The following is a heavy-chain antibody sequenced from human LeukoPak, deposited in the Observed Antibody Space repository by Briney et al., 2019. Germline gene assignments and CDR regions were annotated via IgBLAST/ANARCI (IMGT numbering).Heavy chain of an antibody. V-gene: IGHV3-23*01. Sequence: GGSLRLSCIVSGFTFSSYAMSWVRQAPGKGLEWVPAISGSGGSTYYADSVKGRLTISRDNSKNTLFLQMNSLRAEDTAVYYCAKDVRSFATQSWYPYYLDYGGQGTLVTVSS. CDR1: GFTFSSYA. CDR3: AKDVRSFATQSWYPYYLDY. D-gene: IGHD6-13*01. CDR2: ISGSGGST. J-gene: IGHJ4*02.